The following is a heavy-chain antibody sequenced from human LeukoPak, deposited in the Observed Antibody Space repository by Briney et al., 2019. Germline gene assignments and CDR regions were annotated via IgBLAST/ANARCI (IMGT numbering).Heavy chain of an antibody. CDR2: IYYSGST. V-gene: IGHV4-30-4*01. J-gene: IGHJ4*02. D-gene: IGHD3-22*01. Sequence: SETLSLTCTVSGGSISSGGYYWSWIRQPPGKGLEWIGYIYYSGSTYYNPSLKSRVTISVDTSKNQFSLKLSSVTAADTAVYYCARVNTMIVLFDYWGQGTPVTVSS. CDR1: GGSISSGGYY. CDR3: ARVNTMIVLFDY.